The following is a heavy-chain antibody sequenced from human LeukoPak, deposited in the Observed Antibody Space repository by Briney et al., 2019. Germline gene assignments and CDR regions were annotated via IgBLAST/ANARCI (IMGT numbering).Heavy chain of an antibody. CDR1: GDSVSSNSVT. CDR3: ARRLTQYDCFDP. V-gene: IGHV6-1*01. Sequence: SQTISLTCAISGDSVSSNSVTWNWIRQSPSRGLEWLGRTYYRSTWYNDYAVSVRGRITVNPDASKNQFSLHLNSVTPEDTAVYYCARRLTQYDCFDPWGQGILVTVSS. J-gene: IGHJ5*02. CDR2: TYYRSTWYN. D-gene: IGHD2-2*01.